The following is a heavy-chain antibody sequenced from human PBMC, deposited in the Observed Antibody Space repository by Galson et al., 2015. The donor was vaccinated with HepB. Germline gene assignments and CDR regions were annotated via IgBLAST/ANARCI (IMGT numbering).Heavy chain of an antibody. V-gene: IGHV3-9*01. Sequence: SLRLSCAASGFSFDDFAMHWVRQVPGKGLEWVAGINSNSGSKASADSVKGRFTISRDSAENSLYLQMNNLRPEDTAFYYCAKGHSAMWFSYFDSWGQGTLVTVSS. CDR3: AKGHSAMWFSYFDS. CDR1: GFSFDDFA. D-gene: IGHD2-2*01. J-gene: IGHJ4*02. CDR2: INSNSGSK.